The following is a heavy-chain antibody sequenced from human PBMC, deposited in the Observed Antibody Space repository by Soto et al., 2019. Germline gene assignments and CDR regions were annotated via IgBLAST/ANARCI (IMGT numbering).Heavy chain of an antibody. Sequence: ETLSLTCTVSGGSISSSSYYWGWIRQPPGKGLEWIGSIYYSGSTYYNPSLKSRVTISVDTSKNQFSLKLSSVTAADTAVYYCARPGGIAAAGTDWGQGTLVTVSS. J-gene: IGHJ4*02. CDR3: ARPGGIAAAGTD. D-gene: IGHD6-13*01. V-gene: IGHV4-39*01. CDR2: IYYSGST. CDR1: GGSISSSSYY.